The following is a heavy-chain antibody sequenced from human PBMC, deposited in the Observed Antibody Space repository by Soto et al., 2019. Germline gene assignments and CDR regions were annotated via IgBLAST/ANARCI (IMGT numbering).Heavy chain of an antibody. Sequence: GGSLRLSCAASGFTFSSYAMHWVRQAPGKGLEWMAVISYDGSNKYYADSVKGRFTISRDNSKNTLYLQMNSLRAEDTAVYYCARGRKGITGTTNWFDPWGQGTLVTVSS. J-gene: IGHJ5*02. CDR2: ISYDGSNK. V-gene: IGHV3-30*04. D-gene: IGHD1-20*01. CDR3: ARGRKGITGTTNWFDP. CDR1: GFTFSSYA.